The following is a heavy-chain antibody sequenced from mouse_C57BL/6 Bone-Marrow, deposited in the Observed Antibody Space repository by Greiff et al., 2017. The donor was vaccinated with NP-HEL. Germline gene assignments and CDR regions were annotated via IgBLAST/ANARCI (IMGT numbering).Heavy chain of an antibody. D-gene: IGHD1-1*01. Sequence: QVQLQQSVAELVKPGASVKLSCKASGYPFTSYWITWVKQRPGQGLAWIGDIYPGSGSTNYNEKFKSKATLTVDTSSSTAYMQLSSLTSEDSAVYYCARHFIYYYGSSSWYFDVWGTGTTVTVSS. CDR1: GYPFTSYW. V-gene: IGHV1-55*01. J-gene: IGHJ1*03. CDR3: ARHFIYYYGSSSWYFDV. CDR2: IYPGSGST.